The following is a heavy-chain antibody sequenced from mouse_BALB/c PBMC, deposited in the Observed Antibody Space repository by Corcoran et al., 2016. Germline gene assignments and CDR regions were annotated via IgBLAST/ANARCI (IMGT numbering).Heavy chain of an antibody. CDR2: ILPGSGST. CDR3: ARDDYDGRRFAY. J-gene: IGHJ3*01. CDR1: GYTFSSYW. D-gene: IGHD2-4*01. Sequence: QVQLQQSGAEVMKPGASVKISCTATGYTFSSYWIEWIKQRPGHGLEWIGEILPGSGSTNYNEKFRGKATFTADTSSNTAYMQLSSLTSEDSAVYYCARDDYDGRRFAYWGQGTLVTVS. V-gene: IGHV1-9*01.